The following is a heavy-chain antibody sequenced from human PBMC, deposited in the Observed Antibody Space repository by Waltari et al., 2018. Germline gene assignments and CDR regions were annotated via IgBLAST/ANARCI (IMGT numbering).Heavy chain of an antibody. CDR3: ARGEPSHYYDSSGYYGPFDY. Sequence: QVQLQESGPGLVKPSETLSLTCTVSSGSISSHYWSWLRQPPGKGLEWIGYIYYTGSTNCNPSPKSRVTISVDTSKNQFSLKLSSVTAADTAVYYCARGEPSHYYDSSGYYGPFDYWGQGTLVTVSS. CDR1: SGSISSHY. J-gene: IGHJ4*02. V-gene: IGHV4-59*11. CDR2: IYYTGST. D-gene: IGHD3-22*01.